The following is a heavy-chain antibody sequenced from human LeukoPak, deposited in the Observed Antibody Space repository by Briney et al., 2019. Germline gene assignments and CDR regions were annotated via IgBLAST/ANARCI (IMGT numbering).Heavy chain of an antibody. CDR2: INPGGTH. CDR3: ARGDAEYCTSSSCYGMRWFDP. CDR1: GGSFSGYY. J-gene: IGHJ5*02. V-gene: IGHV4-34*01. D-gene: IGHD2-2*01. Sequence: SETLSLTCAVFGGSFSGYYWGWVRPSPGKGLEWIGEINPGGTHNYNPSLKSRATISVDTSKNQCSLNFSSLTAADTAVYYCARGDAEYCTSSSCYGMRWFDPWGQGTLVTVSS.